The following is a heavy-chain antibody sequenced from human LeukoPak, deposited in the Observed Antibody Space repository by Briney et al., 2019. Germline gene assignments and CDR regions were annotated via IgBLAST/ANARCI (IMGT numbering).Heavy chain of an antibody. D-gene: IGHD6-6*01. V-gene: IGHV4-59*01. CDR1: GGSISSFY. Sequence: SETLSLTCTVSGGSISSFYWSWIRQPPGKGLEWIGYIYYSGSTNYNPSLKSRVTISVDTSRNQFSLNLSSVTAADTAVYYCARGIISSDAFDIWGQGAMVTVSS. CDR3: ARGIISSDAFDI. CDR2: IYYSGST. J-gene: IGHJ3*02.